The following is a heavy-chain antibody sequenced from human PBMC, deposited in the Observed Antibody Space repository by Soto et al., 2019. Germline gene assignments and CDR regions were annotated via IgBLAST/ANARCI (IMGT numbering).Heavy chain of an antibody. CDR1: GGSISSGDYY. J-gene: IGHJ4*02. Sequence: SETLSLTCTVSGGSISSGDYYWSWIRQPPGKGLEWIGYIYYSGSTYYNPSLKSRVTISVDTSKNQFSLKLSSVTAADTAVYYCARDSSGYYSRVYFDYWGQGTLVTVSS. D-gene: IGHD3-22*01. CDR2: IYYSGST. CDR3: ARDSSGYYSRVYFDY. V-gene: IGHV4-30-4*01.